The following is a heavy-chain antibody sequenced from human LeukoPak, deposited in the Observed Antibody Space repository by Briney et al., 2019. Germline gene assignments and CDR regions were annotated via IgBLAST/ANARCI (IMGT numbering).Heavy chain of an antibody. Sequence: GASVKVSCKASGYTFTGYYMHWVRQAPGQGLEWMGWINPKSGGTNYAQKFQGRVTMTRDTSISTAYMEMSRLRSDDTAVYYCARVFSIRTGGGWFDPWGQGTLVTVSS. CDR1: GYTFTGYY. J-gene: IGHJ5*02. V-gene: IGHV1-2*02. CDR2: INPKSGGT. CDR3: ARVFSIRTGGGWFDP. D-gene: IGHD3-3*02.